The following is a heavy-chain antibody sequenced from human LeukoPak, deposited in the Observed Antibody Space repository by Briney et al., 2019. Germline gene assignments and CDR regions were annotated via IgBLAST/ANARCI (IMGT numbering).Heavy chain of an antibody. CDR3: ARVQTLGGLYYYYSMDV. D-gene: IGHD3-16*01. CDR1: VGSFSGYY. J-gene: IGHJ6*03. V-gene: IGHV4-34*01. Sequence: SETLSLTCAVYVGSFSGYYWSWIRQSPGKGLEWIGEINHSGTTSYNPSLESRITISADASKSQFSLRLTSVTAADTAVYYCARVQTLGGLYYYYSMDVWAKGTTVTVSS. CDR2: INHSGTT.